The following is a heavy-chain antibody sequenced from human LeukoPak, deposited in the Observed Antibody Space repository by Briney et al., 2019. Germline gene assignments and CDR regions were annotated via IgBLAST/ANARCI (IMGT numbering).Heavy chain of an antibody. J-gene: IGHJ6*02. V-gene: IGHV3-9*01. CDR1: GFTFDDYA. Sequence: GGSLRLSCAASGFTFDDYAMHWVRQAPGKGLEWVSGISWNSGSIGYADSVKGRFTISRDNAKNSPYLQMNSLRAEDTALYYCAKDATVTTRYGMDVWGQGTTVTVSS. CDR3: AKDATVTTRYGMDV. CDR2: ISWNSGSI. D-gene: IGHD4-17*01.